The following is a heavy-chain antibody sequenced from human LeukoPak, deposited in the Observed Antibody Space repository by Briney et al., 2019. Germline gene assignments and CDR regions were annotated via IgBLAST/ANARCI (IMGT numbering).Heavy chain of an antibody. CDR3: ARNRLQWSSFGP. J-gene: IGHJ5*02. D-gene: IGHD5-24*01. CDR1: GYSISSGYY. Sequence: SETLSLTCTVSGYSISSGYYWAWIRQPPGKGLEWIGSIYHGGSTYYNPSLKSRVTISLDTSKNQFSLKLSSATAADTAVYYCARNRLQWSSFGPWGQGTLVTVSS. CDR2: IYHGGST. V-gene: IGHV4-38-2*02.